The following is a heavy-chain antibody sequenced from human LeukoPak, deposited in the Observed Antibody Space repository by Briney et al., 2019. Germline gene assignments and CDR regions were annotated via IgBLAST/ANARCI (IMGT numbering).Heavy chain of an antibody. D-gene: IGHD6-25*01. CDR2: INPSGGST. J-gene: IGHJ4*02. CDR3: ARDRGRLCDY. Sequence: ASVKVSCKAFGYTFTGYYMHWVRQAPGQGLEWMGIINPSGGSTSYAQKFQGRVTMTRDTSTSTVYMELSSLRSEDTAVYYCARDRGRLCDYWGQGTLVTVSS. CDR1: GYTFTGYY. V-gene: IGHV1-46*01.